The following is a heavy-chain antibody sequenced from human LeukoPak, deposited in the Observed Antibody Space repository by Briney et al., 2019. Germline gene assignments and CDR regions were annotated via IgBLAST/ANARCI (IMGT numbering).Heavy chain of an antibody. V-gene: IGHV3-11*04. CDR1: GFTFSDYY. Sequence: PGGSLRLSCAASGFTFSDYYMSWIRQAPGKGLEWVSYISSSGSTIYYEDSVKGRFTISRDNAKNSLYLQMNSLRAEDTAVYYCARDAPMTTVTYYYYMDVWGKGTTVTVSS. J-gene: IGHJ6*03. D-gene: IGHD4-11*01. CDR2: ISSSGSTI. CDR3: ARDAPMTTVTYYYYMDV.